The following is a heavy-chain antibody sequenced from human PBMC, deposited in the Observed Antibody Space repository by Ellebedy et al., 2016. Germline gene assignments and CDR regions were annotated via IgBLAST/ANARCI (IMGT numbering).Heavy chain of an antibody. CDR2: IKYDGTYT. Sequence: GESLKISCAASGITFNKYGMHWVRQAPDKGLLWVARIKYDGTYTAYADSVKGRFTISRDNAKNTLYLQMNSLRVDDTGVYYCARDDSFASWGQGTLVTVSS. V-gene: IGHV3-74*01. CDR1: GITFNKYG. CDR3: ARDDSFAS. J-gene: IGHJ4*02.